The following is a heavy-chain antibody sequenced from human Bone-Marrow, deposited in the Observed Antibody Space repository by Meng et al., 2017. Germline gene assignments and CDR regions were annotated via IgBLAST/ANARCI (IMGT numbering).Heavy chain of an antibody. Sequence: QVQLQESGPGLVEPSGTLSLTSTVSGASITSSHWFTWVRQPPGKGLEWIGETYHSGTTTYSPSLKSRVTISIDKSRNHFSLKLTSVTAADTAIYYCATQESRDGHSPYWGQGTLVTVSS. CDR2: TYHSGTT. CDR1: GASITSSHW. V-gene: IGHV4-4*02. J-gene: IGHJ4*02. CDR3: ATQESRDGHSPY. D-gene: IGHD5-24*01.